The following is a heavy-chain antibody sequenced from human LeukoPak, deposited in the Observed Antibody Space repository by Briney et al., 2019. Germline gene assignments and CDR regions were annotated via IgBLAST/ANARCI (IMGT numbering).Heavy chain of an antibody. CDR1: GYTFTGYY. J-gene: IGHJ5*02. CDR2: INPNSGGT. V-gene: IGHV1-2*02. Sequence: ASVKVSCKASGYTFTGYYMHWVRQAPGQGLEWMGWINPNSGGTNYAQKFQGRVTMTRDTSISTAYMELSRLRSDDTAVYYCARVPYYHGSGSYYKVGWFDPWGQGTLVTVSS. D-gene: IGHD3-10*01. CDR3: ARVPYYHGSGSYYKVGWFDP.